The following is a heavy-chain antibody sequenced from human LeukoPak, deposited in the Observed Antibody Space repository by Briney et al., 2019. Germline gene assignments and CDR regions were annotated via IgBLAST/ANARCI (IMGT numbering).Heavy chain of an antibody. V-gene: IGHV1-24*01. Sequence: ASVKVSCKVSGYTLTELSMHWVRQAPGKGLEWMGGFDPEDGEAIYAQKFQGRVTMTEDTSTDTAYMELSSLRSEDTAVYYCATGRDSYCSGGSCYDYWGQGTLVTVSS. CDR3: ATGRDSYCSGGSCYDY. D-gene: IGHD2-15*01. J-gene: IGHJ4*02. CDR1: GYTLTELS. CDR2: FDPEDGEA.